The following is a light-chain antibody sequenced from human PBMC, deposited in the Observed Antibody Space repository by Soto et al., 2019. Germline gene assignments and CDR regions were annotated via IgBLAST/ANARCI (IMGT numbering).Light chain of an antibody. CDR2: DTS. Sequence: EIVMTQSPATLSVSPGERATVSCRASQGIGDTLAWYQHKPGRTPRLLIYDTSTRATGVPARFSGSRSGPDFTLTISSLEPEDFAVYYCQQLTDWPPQWTFGQGTKVDIK. CDR1: QGIGDT. J-gene: IGKJ1*01. V-gene: IGKV3-15*01. CDR3: QQLTDWPPQWT.